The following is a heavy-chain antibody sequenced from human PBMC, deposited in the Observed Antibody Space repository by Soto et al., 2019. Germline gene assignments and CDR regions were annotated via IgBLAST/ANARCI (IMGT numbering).Heavy chain of an antibody. J-gene: IGHJ4*02. V-gene: IGHV1-18*01. CDR2: ISTYNGNT. D-gene: IGHD3-10*01. Sequence: ASAKVSCKASGYTITSYGISWVRQDHGQGLEWMGWISTYNGNTKYAQKLQGRVTMTTDTSTSTAYMELRSLRSDDTAVFYCAREMVRGVGSDYWGQGTLVPVSS. CDR3: AREMVRGVGSDY. CDR1: GYTITSYG.